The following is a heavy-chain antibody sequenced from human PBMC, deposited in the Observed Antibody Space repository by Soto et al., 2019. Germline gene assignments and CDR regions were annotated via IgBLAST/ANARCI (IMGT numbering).Heavy chain of an antibody. CDR2: IYSSGST. J-gene: IGHJ4*02. V-gene: IGHV4-39*01. CDR3: ARGMTSVDF. CDR1: GGSISSCTYS. D-gene: IGHD1-26*01. Sequence: SETQRLTCTVSGGSISSCTYSWGWIRQPPGKGLEWIGRIYSSGSTSYDPSLKSRVIISVDTSKKQFSLKLSSLTAADTAVYYCARGMTSVDFWGQGALVTVSS.